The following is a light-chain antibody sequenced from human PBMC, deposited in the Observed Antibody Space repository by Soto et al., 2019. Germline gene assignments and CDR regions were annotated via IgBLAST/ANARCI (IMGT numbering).Light chain of an antibody. CDR3: SSYAGSNNLV. CDR2: EVS. CDR1: RSKVGGYNY. Sequence: QSALTQPPSGSGFPEQTVTISCTGTRSKVGGYNYASWYQQHPGKAPKLMIYEVSKRPSGVPDRFSGSKSGNTASLTVSGLQAEDEADYYCSSYAGSNNLVFGGGTKVTVL. J-gene: IGLJ2*01. V-gene: IGLV2-8*01.